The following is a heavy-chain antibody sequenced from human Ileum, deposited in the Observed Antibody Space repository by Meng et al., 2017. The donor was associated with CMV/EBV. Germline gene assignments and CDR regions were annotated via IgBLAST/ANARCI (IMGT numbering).Heavy chain of an antibody. J-gene: IGHJ4*01. CDR3: PTSGRGCDYLDY. Sequence: GESLKISCATSGFTFRDAGMSWVRQAPGKGLEWVGRIKTKSDGGTTDYAAPVEGRFTISRDDSKNTLYLQMNSLKTEDTGVYYCPTSGRGCDYLDYWGQGTLVTVSS. V-gene: IGHV3-15*01. D-gene: IGHD3-10*01. CDR1: GFTFRDAG. CDR2: IKTKSDGGTT.